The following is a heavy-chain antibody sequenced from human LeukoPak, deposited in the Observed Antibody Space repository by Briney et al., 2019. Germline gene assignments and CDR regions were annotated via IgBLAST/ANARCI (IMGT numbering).Heavy chain of an antibody. V-gene: IGHV3-23*01. CDR1: GFTFGSYA. Sequence: QPGGSLRLSCAASGFTFGSYAMTWVRLAPGKGLDWVSAIVGSGYSTYYAASVKGRFTISRDNSKNTVYLQMDSLRVEDTAAYFCVRGRHYFDYWGQGALVTVSS. D-gene: IGHD5-24*01. CDR2: IVGSGYST. J-gene: IGHJ4*02. CDR3: VRGRHYFDY.